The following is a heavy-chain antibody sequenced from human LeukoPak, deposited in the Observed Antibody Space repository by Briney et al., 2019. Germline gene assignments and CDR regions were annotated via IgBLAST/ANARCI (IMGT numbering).Heavy chain of an antibody. Sequence: GRSLGLSCAASGFTFSSYGMHWVRQAPGKGLEWVAVISYDGSNKYYADSVKGRFTISRDNSKNTLYLQMNSLRAEDTAVYYCAKATYYYDSSGYYPADYWGQGTLVTVSS. CDR3: AKATYYYDSSGYYPADY. CDR2: ISYDGSNK. J-gene: IGHJ4*02. D-gene: IGHD3-22*01. V-gene: IGHV3-30*18. CDR1: GFTFSSYG.